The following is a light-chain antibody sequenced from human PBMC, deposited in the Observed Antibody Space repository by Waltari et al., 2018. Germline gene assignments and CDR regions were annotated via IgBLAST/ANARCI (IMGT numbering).Light chain of an antibody. CDR1: QSISNW. J-gene: IGKJ1*01. CDR2: KAA. V-gene: IGKV1-5*01. Sequence: NQVTQSPSTLSASVGDRVTITCRATQSISNWLAWYQQKPGKAPKLLIYKAATLESGVPARFSGSGSGTEFTLTISSLQPDDFATYFCQQYNNYTPKTFGQGTKVDIK. CDR3: QQYNNYTPKT.